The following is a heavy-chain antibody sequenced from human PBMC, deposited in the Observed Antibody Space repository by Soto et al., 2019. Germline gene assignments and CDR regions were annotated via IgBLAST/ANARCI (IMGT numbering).Heavy chain of an antibody. CDR1: GGSISSSSYY. Sequence: SETLSLTSTVSGGSISSSSYYWGWIRQPPGKGLEWIGNINYSGSTYYDPSLKGRVTISVDTSKNQFSLKLSSVTAADTAVYYCARRVRGVNDAFDIWGQGTMVTVSS. CDR3: ARRVRGVNDAFDI. CDR2: INYSGST. J-gene: IGHJ3*02. D-gene: IGHD3-10*01. V-gene: IGHV4-39*07.